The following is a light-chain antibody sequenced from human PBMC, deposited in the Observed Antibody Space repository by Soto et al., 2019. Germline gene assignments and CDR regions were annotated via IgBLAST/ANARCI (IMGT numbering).Light chain of an antibody. V-gene: IGLV2-14*01. CDR3: CSFTSTTARV. CDR1: SSDVGGYDF. CDR2: QVT. Sequence: QSALTQPASVSGSHGQSITISCTGTSSDVGGYDFVSWYQHHPGKAPRLIIYQVTNRPSGVSDRFSGSKSGNTASLTISGLQAEDEADYYCCSFTSTTARVFGGGTKLTVL. J-gene: IGLJ3*02.